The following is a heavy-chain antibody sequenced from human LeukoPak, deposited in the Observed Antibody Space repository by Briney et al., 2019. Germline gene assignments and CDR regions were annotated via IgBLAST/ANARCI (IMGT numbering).Heavy chain of an antibody. D-gene: IGHD3-3*01. CDR2: IRYDGSPK. CDR3: ARGGFLEWLSAEYFQH. V-gene: IGHV3-30*02. CDR1: GFTFSGYG. J-gene: IGHJ1*01. Sequence: GGSLRLSCAASGFTFSGYGMHWVRQAPGKGLEWVAFIRYDGSPKYYADSVKGRFTISRDNSKNTLYLQMNSLTAEDTAMYYCARGGFLEWLSAEYFQHWGQGTLVTVSS.